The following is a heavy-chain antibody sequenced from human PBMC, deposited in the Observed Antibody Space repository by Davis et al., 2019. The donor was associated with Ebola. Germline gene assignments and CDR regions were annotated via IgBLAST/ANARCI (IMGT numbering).Heavy chain of an antibody. CDR3: ARGLLPAAGNFDY. CDR1: GFTVSSNY. D-gene: IGHD2-2*01. J-gene: IGHJ4*02. Sequence: PGGSLRLSCAASGFTVSSNYMSWVRQAPGKGLEWVSVIYSGGSTYYADSVKGRFTISRDNSKNTLYLQMNSLRAEDTAVYYCARGLLPAAGNFDYWGQGTLVTVSS. V-gene: IGHV3-53*01. CDR2: IYSGGST.